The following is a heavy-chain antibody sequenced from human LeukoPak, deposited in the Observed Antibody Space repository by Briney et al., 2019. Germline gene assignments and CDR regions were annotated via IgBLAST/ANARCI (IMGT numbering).Heavy chain of an antibody. CDR1: GFTFRSYE. V-gene: IGHV3-48*03. CDR3: ARSGRGVDSYMDV. J-gene: IGHJ6*03. D-gene: IGHD3-10*01. CDR2: ISSGSGSTI. Sequence: GGSLRLSCVASGFTFRSYEMNWVRQAPGKGLEWVSYISSGSGSTIYYADSVKGRFTISRGNAKNSLYLQMNSLRAEDTAVYYCARSGRGVDSYMDVWGKGTTVTVSS.